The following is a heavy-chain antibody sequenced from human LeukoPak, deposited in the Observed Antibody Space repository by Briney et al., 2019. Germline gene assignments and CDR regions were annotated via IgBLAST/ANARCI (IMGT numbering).Heavy chain of an antibody. CDR3: AKAPGGSGPYYFDY. D-gene: IGHD2-15*01. CDR1: GFTFSSYA. CDR2: ISGSGGST. V-gene: IGHV3-23*01. J-gene: IGHJ4*02. Sequence: GRSLRLSCAASGFTFSSYAMHWVRQAPGKGLEWVSAISGSGGSTCYADSVKGRFTISRDNSKNTLYLQMNSLRAEDTAVYYCAKAPGGSGPYYFDYWGQGTLVTVSS.